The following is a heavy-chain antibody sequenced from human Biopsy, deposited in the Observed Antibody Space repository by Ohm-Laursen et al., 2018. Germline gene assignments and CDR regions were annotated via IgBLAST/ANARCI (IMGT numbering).Heavy chain of an antibody. V-gene: IGHV4-59*01. D-gene: IGHD3-3*01. Sequence: GTLSLTCGVSGGSIISYYWTWIRQPPGKGLEWIGHVYNGGITNYNPSLKSRVTISKDTSKNQFSLQVNSVTAADTAVYYCARTPRDSFWSGSYKRGLWFDPWGQGTLVIVSS. CDR3: ARTPRDSFWSGSYKRGLWFDP. CDR2: VYNGGIT. CDR1: GGSIISYY. J-gene: IGHJ5*02.